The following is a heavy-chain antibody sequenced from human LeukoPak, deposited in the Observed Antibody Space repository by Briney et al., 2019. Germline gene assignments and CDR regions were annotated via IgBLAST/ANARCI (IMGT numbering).Heavy chain of an antibody. J-gene: IGHJ4*02. Sequence: PSETLSLTCTVSGGSISSYYWIWIRQPPGKGLEWIGYIYYSGSTNYNPSLKSRVTISVDTSKNQFSLKRSSVAPTATPVYFVARHPQMGSGWYLVDYWGQGTLVTVSS. D-gene: IGHD6-19*01. V-gene: IGHV4-59*08. CDR2: IYYSGST. CDR1: GGSISSYY. CDR3: ARHPQMGSGWYLVDY.